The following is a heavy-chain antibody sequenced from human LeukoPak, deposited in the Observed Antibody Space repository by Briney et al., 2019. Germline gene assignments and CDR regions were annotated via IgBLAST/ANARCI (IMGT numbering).Heavy chain of an antibody. CDR1: GFTFSSYA. CDR2: ISYDGSNK. V-gene: IGHV3-30*18. D-gene: IGHD3-22*01. CDR3: AKLYYYDKLAYC. J-gene: IGHJ4*02. Sequence: PGRSLRLSCAASGFTFSSYAMHWVRQAPGKGLEWVAVISYDGSNKYYADSVKGRFTISRDNSKNTLYLQMNSLRAEDTAVYYCAKLYYYDKLAYCWGQGTLVTVSS.